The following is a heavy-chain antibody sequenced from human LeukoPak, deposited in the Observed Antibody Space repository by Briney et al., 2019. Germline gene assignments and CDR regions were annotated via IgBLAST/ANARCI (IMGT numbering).Heavy chain of an antibody. CDR3: AKDMESAYDCSGYYSPFDS. D-gene: IGHD3-22*01. V-gene: IGHV3-21*04. CDR1: GFTFSSYN. CDR2: ITSGSSHI. Sequence: PGGSLRLSCAASGFTFSSYNMNWVRQTPGQGLEWVSSITSGSSHIYYADSVKGRFTISRDNAKSSLYLQMNSLKAEDTAVYYCAKDMESAYDCSGYYSPFDSWAQGILVTVSS. J-gene: IGHJ4*02.